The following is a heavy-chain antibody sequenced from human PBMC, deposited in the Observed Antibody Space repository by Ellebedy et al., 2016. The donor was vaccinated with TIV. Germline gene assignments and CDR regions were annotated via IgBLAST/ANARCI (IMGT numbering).Heavy chain of an antibody. D-gene: IGHD2-21*02. V-gene: IGHV5-10-1*01. Sequence: PGGSLRLSCKGSGYSFTSYWISWVRQMPGKGLEWMGKIDPSDSYTNYSPSFQGHVTISTDKSINTAYLQWSSLKASDTAMYYCARFTSDYSGDWFGRAFDHWGQGTLVIVSS. CDR3: ARFTSDYSGDWFGRAFDH. J-gene: IGHJ4*02. CDR2: IDPSDSYT. CDR1: GYSFTSYW.